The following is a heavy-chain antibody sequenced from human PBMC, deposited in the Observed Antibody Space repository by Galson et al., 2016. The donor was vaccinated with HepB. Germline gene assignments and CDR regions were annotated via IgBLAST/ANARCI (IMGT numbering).Heavy chain of an antibody. CDR3: ARFKFSGIVTGGTALHYYYYGMDV. CDR2: IYPGNSDT. CDR1: GYSFNNYW. V-gene: IGHV5-51*01. J-gene: IGHJ6*02. Sequence: QSGAEVKKPGESLKISCKGSGYSFNNYWIGWVRQMPGKGLEWMGVIYPGNSDTRYSPSFQGQVTISADKSISTAYLQWSSLKASDTVMYYCARFKFSGIVTGGTALHYYYYGMDVWGQGTLVTVSS. D-gene: IGHD6-13*01.